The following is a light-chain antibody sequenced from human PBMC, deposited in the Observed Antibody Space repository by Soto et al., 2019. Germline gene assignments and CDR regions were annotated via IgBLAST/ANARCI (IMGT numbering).Light chain of an antibody. CDR1: QGIGND. Sequence: DIQMTQSPSSLSASVGDRVTITCRASQGIGNDLGWYQQKPGKAPKRLIYAASSLQSGVPSRFSGSGSGTEFTLTISSLQPEDFATYYCLQHSSYPLPFGGGTKVEIK. CDR3: LQHSSYPLP. V-gene: IGKV1-17*01. CDR2: AAS. J-gene: IGKJ4*01.